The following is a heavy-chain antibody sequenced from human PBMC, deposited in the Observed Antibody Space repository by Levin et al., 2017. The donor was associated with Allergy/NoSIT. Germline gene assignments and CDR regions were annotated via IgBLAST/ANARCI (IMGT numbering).Heavy chain of an antibody. CDR2: ITWNSGSI. CDR3: AILGSGNQGAFDI. D-gene: IGHD3-10*01. V-gene: IGHV3-9*01. CDR1: GFTFNGYA. Sequence: SLKISCAASGFTFNGYAMHWVRQAPGKGLEWVSGITWNSGSIGYADSVKGRFTISRDNAKNSLQLLMNSLRAEDTALDYCAILGSGNQGAFDIWGQGTMVTVSS. J-gene: IGHJ3*02.